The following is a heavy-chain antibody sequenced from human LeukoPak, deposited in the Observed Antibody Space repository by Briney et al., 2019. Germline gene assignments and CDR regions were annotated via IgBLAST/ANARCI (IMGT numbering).Heavy chain of an antibody. Sequence: PGGSLRLSCAASGFIFSNYNINWVRQAPGKGLEWVSVISGSGGSTYYANSVKGRFTISRDNSKNTLYLQMDSLRAEDTAVYYCAKGFGTSCYVQLDYWGQGTLVTVSS. D-gene: IGHD2-2*01. V-gene: IGHV3-23*01. CDR3: AKGFGTSCYVQLDY. CDR2: ISGSGGST. J-gene: IGHJ4*02. CDR1: GFIFSNYN.